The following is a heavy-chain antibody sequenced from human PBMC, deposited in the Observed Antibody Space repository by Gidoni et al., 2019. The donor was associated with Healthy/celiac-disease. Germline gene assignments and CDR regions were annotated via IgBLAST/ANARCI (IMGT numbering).Heavy chain of an antibody. J-gene: IGHJ5*02. V-gene: IGHV1-69*01. Sequence: QVQLVQSGAEVKKPGSSVQVPCKASGGPFSSYAIPWARQAPGQGLEWMGGIIPIFGTANYAQKGQGRVTITADESTSTAYMELSSLRSEDTAVYYCARDPYYYDSSGYSPDNWFDPWGQGTLVTVSS. D-gene: IGHD3-22*01. CDR3: ARDPYYYDSSGYSPDNWFDP. CDR2: IIPIFGTA. CDR1: GGPFSSYA.